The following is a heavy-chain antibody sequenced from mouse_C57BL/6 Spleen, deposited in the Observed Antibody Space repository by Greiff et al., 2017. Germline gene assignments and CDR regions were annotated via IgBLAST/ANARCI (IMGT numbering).Heavy chain of an antibody. CDR1: GYTFTDYN. D-gene: IGHD2-2*01. Sequence: VQLKESGPELVKPGASVKIPCKASGYTFTDYNMDWVKQSHGKSLEWIGDINPNNGGTIYNQKFKGKATLTVDKSSSTAYMELRSLTSEDTAVYYCARGGYYGYDGWYFDVWGTGTTVTVSS. CDR2: INPNNGGT. CDR3: ARGGYYGYDGWYFDV. J-gene: IGHJ1*03. V-gene: IGHV1-18*01.